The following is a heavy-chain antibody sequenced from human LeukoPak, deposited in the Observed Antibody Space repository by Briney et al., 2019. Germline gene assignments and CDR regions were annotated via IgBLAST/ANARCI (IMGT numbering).Heavy chain of an antibody. Sequence: GGSLRLSCAASGFTFSSYGMHWVRQAPGKGLGWVAVIWYDGSNKYYADSVKGRFTISRDNSKNTLYLQMNSLRAEDTAVYYCARGGTMVRGVMFYYYGMDVWGQGTTVTVTS. V-gene: IGHV3-33*01. J-gene: IGHJ6*02. CDR2: IWYDGSNK. CDR3: ARGGTMVRGVMFYYYGMDV. CDR1: GFTFSSYG. D-gene: IGHD3-10*01.